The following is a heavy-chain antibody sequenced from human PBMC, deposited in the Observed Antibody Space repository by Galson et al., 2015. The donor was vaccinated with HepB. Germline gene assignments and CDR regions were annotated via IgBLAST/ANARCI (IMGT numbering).Heavy chain of an antibody. CDR3: ARVGGTNYFYGMDV. Sequence: CAISGDSVSNNIAAWNWIRQSPSRGLEWLGRTYYRSKWYSDYAESLRSRITINPDTSKNQISLHLNSVIPEDTAVYYCARVGGTNYFYGMDVWGQGTTVTVSS. CDR2: TYYRSKWYS. J-gene: IGHJ6*02. V-gene: IGHV6-1*01. CDR1: GDSVSNNIAA. D-gene: IGHD2-15*01.